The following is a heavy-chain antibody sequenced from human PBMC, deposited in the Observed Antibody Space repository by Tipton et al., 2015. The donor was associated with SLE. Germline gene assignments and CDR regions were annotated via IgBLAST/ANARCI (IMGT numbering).Heavy chain of an antibody. CDR3: ARSNVFT. CDR1: GFTFGDFA. V-gene: IGHV3-23*01. J-gene: IGHJ4*02. D-gene: IGHD3-16*01. CDR2: ISGSGGSI. Sequence: SLRLSCTAPGFTFGDFAMSWVRQAPGKGLEWVSAISGSGGSIYYADSVKGRFTISRDNAKNSLYLQMNSLRAEDTAVYYCARSNVFTGGQGTLVTVSS.